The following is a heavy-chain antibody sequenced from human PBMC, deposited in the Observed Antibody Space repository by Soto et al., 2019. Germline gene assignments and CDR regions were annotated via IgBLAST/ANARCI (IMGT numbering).Heavy chain of an antibody. CDR1: GGSMRNYF. D-gene: IGHD6-13*01. CDR3: AAGEASSRNLAPYYLDF. Sequence: SETLSLTCTVSGGSMRNYFWTWIRQPPGKGLEWIGYIHYSGTTSFFPSYNPSLRSRVTISEDTSKNQFSLKLLSVTTADTAVYFCAAGEASSRNLAPYYLDFWGQGTLVTVSS. CDR2: IHYSGTT. V-gene: IGHV4-59*01. J-gene: IGHJ4*02.